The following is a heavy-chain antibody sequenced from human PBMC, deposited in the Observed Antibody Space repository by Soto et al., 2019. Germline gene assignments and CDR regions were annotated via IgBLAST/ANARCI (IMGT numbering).Heavy chain of an antibody. CDR3: ASSIAAAIFSSYYYRMDV. D-gene: IGHD6-13*01. J-gene: IGHJ6*02. Sequence: QVQLVQSGAEVKKPGSSVKVSCKASGGTFSSYAISWVRQAPGQGLEWMGGIIPIFGTANYAQKFQGRVTITADKSTSTAYMELSSLRSEDTAVYYCASSIAAAIFSSYYYRMDVWGQGTTVTVSS. CDR2: IIPIFGTA. V-gene: IGHV1-69*06. CDR1: GGTFSSYA.